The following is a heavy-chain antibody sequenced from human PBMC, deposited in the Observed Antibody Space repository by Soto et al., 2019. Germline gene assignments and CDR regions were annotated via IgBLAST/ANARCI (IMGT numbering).Heavy chain of an antibody. Sequence: GGSLRLSCAASGFTFSSYAMSWVRQAPGKGLEWVSAISGNGGSTYYADSVKGRFTISRDNSKNTLFLEMNSLRVEDTAVYYCAKRLFAIVVVGGYDIWGQGTKVTVSS. CDR1: GFTFSSYA. CDR3: AKRLFAIVVVGGYDI. V-gene: IGHV3-23*01. D-gene: IGHD5-18*01. J-gene: IGHJ3*02. CDR2: ISGNGGST.